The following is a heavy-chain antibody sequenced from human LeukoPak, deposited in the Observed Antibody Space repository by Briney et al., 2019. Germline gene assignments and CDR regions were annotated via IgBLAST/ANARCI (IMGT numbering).Heavy chain of an antibody. D-gene: IGHD6-19*01. CDR1: GFTFNSYA. CDR2: ITGSSGGT. V-gene: IGHV3-23*01. Sequence: HPGGSLRLSCAASGFTFNSYAMSWVRQAPGKGLEWVSGITGSSGGTYYADSVKGRFTISRDSSKNTVYLQMKSLRVEDTAVYYCAKDRFGYSVGWFFDPWGQGSLVTVSS. CDR3: AKDRFGYSVGWFFDP. J-gene: IGHJ5*02.